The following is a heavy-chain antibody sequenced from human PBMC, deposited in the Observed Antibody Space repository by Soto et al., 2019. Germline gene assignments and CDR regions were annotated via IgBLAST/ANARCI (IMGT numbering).Heavy chain of an antibody. D-gene: IGHD2-2*01. J-gene: IGHJ4*02. CDR3: AREDSIIIPAVSDF. CDR2: VSKSDYT. Sequence: GGSLRLSCAVSGFYFNNYGINWVRQPPGKGLEWVSSVSKSDYTYYSDSVKGRFTISRDNAKNSVSLQMNSLRAEDTAVYYCAREDSIIIPAVSDFWGQGTLVTVSA. CDR1: GFYFNNYG. V-gene: IGHV3-21*01.